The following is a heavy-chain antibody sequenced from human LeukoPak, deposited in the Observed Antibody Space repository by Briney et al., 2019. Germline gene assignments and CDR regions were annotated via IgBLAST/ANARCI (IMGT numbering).Heavy chain of an antibody. V-gene: IGHV4-34*01. CDR2: INHSGST. Sequence: PSEPLSLPCAVYGGSFSGYYWSWIRQPPGKGLEGIGEINHSGSTNYNPSLKSRVTISVDTSKNQFSLKLSSVTAADTAVYYCARVTKTTRGPVRAFDIWGQGTMVTVSS. CDR1: GGSFSGYY. D-gene: IGHD4-11*01. J-gene: IGHJ3*02. CDR3: ARVTKTTRGPVRAFDI.